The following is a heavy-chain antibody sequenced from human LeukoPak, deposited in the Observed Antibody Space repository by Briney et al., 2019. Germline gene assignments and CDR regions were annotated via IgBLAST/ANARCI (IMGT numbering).Heavy chain of an antibody. Sequence: ASVKVSCKVSGYSLTDLSMHWVRQAPGQGLEWMGWINTNTGNPTYAQDFTGRFVFSLDTSVSTTYLQISSLKAEDTAVYYCARDLTTMVADDTFDIWGQGTMVTVSS. CDR3: ARDLTTMVADDTFDI. J-gene: IGHJ3*02. CDR2: INTNTGNP. V-gene: IGHV7-4-1*02. D-gene: IGHD4/OR15-4a*01. CDR1: GYSLTDLS.